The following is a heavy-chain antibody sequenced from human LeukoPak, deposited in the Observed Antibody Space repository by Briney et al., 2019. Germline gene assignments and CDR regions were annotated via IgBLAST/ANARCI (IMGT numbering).Heavy chain of an antibody. CDR2: IYYSGST. V-gene: IGHV4-38-2*02. J-gene: IGHJ5*02. CDR1: GYSISSGYY. CDR3: ARDSSSSLDP. D-gene: IGHD6-6*01. Sequence: PSETLSLTCTVSGYSISSGYYWGWIRQPPGKGLEWIGSIYYSGSTYYNASLKSRVTISVDTSKNQFSLKLSSVTAADTAVYYCARDSSSSLDPWGQGTLVTVSS.